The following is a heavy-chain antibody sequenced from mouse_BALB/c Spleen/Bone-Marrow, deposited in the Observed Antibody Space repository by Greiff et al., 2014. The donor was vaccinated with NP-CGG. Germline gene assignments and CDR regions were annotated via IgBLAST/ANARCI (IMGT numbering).Heavy chain of an antibody. CDR1: GFTFSSYA. V-gene: IGHV5-6-5*01. CDR2: ISSGGST. D-gene: IGHD2-4*01. CDR3: ARYDYDGAYAMDY. Sequence: EVNLVESGGGLVKPGGSLKLSCAASGFTFSSYAMPWVRQTPEKRLEWVASISSGGSTYYPDSVKGRFTISRDNARNILYLQMSSLRSEDTAMYYCARYDYDGAYAMDYWGQGTSVTVSS. J-gene: IGHJ4*01.